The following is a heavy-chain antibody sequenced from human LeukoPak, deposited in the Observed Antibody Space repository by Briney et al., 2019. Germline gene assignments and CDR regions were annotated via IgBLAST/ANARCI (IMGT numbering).Heavy chain of an antibody. D-gene: IGHD3-10*01. Sequence: PSETLSLTCTVSGGSISTNNCYWGWIRQAPGKGLEWVANIKQDGTEKYYVDSVKGRFTISRDNAKNSLYLQMNSLRVEDTAVYYCAKVAKYYYGSETYYFFEHWGQGTPVTASS. CDR2: IKQDGTEK. CDR1: GGSISTNNC. V-gene: IGHV3-7*01. J-gene: IGHJ4*02. CDR3: AKVAKYYYGSETYYFFEH.